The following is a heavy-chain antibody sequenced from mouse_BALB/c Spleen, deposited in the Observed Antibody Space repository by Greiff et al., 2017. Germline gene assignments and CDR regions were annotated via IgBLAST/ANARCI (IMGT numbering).Heavy chain of an antibody. V-gene: IGHV5-6-3*01. D-gene: IGHD1-1*01. Sequence: EVQLVESGGGLVQPGGSLKLSCAASGFTFSSYGMSWVRQTPDKRLELVATINSNGGSTYYPDSVKGRFTISRDNAKNTLYLQMSSLKSEDTAMYYCARGYYYGRSYYFDYWGQGTTLTVSS. CDR3: ARGYYYGRSYYFDY. J-gene: IGHJ2*01. CDR2: INSNGGST. CDR1: GFTFSSYG.